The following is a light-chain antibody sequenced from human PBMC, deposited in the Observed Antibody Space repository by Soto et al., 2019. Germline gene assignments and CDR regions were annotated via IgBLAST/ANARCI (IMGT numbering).Light chain of an antibody. Sequence: DVQMTQSPSSLSALVGDRVTITCRASQSVSRYLNWYQHKPGKAPKLLINAASNLRSGVPSRFSGSGSGTDFTLTIDGLQPEDFATYYCQQGYSSAITFGQGTRLEIK. CDR3: QQGYSSAIT. CDR2: AAS. J-gene: IGKJ5*01. V-gene: IGKV1-39*01. CDR1: QSVSRY.